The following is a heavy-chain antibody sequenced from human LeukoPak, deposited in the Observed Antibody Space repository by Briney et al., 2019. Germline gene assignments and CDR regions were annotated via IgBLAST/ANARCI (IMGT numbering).Heavy chain of an antibody. J-gene: IGHJ4*02. V-gene: IGHV3-48*04. CDR3: ARDGWNYCFDY. Sequence: GGSLRLSCAASGFTFSTYSMAWVRQVPGKGLEWVSYISSSGLNTHYADSVRGRFTISRDNAKNSLSLQMNSLRADDTAVYFCARDGWNYCFDYWGQGTVVTVSS. CDR1: GFTFSTYS. D-gene: IGHD1-7*01. CDR2: ISSSGLNT.